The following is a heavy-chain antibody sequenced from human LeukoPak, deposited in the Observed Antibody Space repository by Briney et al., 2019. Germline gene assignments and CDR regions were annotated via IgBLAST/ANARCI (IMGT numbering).Heavy chain of an antibody. J-gene: IGHJ4*02. V-gene: IGHV3-33*01. CDR3: ARGGGRRTGNWYFFDS. D-gene: IGHD1-1*01. CDR2: VWYGESDK. Sequence: GGSLRLSCAASGFTFSSYVIHWVRQAPGKGLEWVALVWYGESDKYYADSVRGRLTISRDNSKNTVYLQMNSLRAEDTAVYYCARGGGRRTGNWYFFDSWGQGTLVTVSS. CDR1: GFTFSSYV.